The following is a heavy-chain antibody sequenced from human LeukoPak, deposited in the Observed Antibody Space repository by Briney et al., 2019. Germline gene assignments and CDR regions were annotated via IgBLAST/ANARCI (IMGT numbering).Heavy chain of an antibody. CDR2: ISHDGSIQ. CDR1: GFTISIHG. J-gene: IGHJ5*02. V-gene: IGHV3-30*18. D-gene: IGHD6-19*01. CDR3: AKDWGSSGWYNWFDP. Sequence: GTSLRLSCVASGFTISIHGMHWVRQAPGKGLEWVAMISHDGSIQHYGDSVKGRFTISRDNSKNTLYLQMNSLRDEDTAVYHCAKDWGSSGWYNWFDPWGQGTLVTVSS.